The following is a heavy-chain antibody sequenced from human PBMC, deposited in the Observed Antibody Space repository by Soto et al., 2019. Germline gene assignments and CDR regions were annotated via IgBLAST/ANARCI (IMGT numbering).Heavy chain of an antibody. CDR1: GYTYTSYG. CDR3: ARAGQYCTNGVCYTHYFDY. J-gene: IGHJ4*02. D-gene: IGHD2-8*01. V-gene: IGHV1-18*04. CDR2: ISAYNGNT. Sequence: ASVKVSCKGAGYTYTSYGISWVRQAPGQGLEWMGWISAYNGNTNYAQKLQGRVTMTTDTSTSTAYMELRSLRSDDTAVYYCARAGQYCTNGVCYTHYFDYWGQGTLVTVSS.